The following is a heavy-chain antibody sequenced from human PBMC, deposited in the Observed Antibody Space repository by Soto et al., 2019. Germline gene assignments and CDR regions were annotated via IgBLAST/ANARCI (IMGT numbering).Heavy chain of an antibody. V-gene: IGHV4-30-4*01. CDR3: ARVPDRAAAGSYYFDY. D-gene: IGHD6-13*01. Sequence: QVQLQESGPGLVKPSQTLSLTCTVSGGSISSGDYYWSWIRQPPGKGLEWIGYIYYSGSTYYNPSLKSRVTISVDTSKNQFSLKLSSVTAADTAVYYCARVPDRAAAGSYYFDYWGQGTLVTVSS. CDR1: GGSISSGDYY. J-gene: IGHJ4*02. CDR2: IYYSGST.